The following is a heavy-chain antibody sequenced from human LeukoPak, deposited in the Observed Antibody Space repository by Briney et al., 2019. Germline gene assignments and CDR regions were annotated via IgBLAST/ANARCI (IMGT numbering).Heavy chain of an antibody. Sequence: GGSLRLSCAASGFTFSSYGMHWVRQAPGKGLEWVAFIRYDGSNKYYADSVKGRFTISRDNSKNTLYLQTNSLRAEDTAVYYCAKGRYYYGSAQGYWGQGTLVTVSS. D-gene: IGHD3-10*01. CDR2: IRYDGSNK. CDR1: GFTFSSYG. V-gene: IGHV3-30*02. CDR3: AKGRYYYGSAQGY. J-gene: IGHJ4*02.